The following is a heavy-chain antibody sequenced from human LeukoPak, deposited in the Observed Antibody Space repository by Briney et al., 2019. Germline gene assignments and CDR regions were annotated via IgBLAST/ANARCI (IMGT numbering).Heavy chain of an antibody. V-gene: IGHV1-18*01. Sequence: VASVKVSCKASGYTFTSYGISWVRQAPGQGLEWMGWISAYNGNTNYAQKLQGRVTMTTDTSTSTAYMELRSLRSDDTAVYYCARYREYYDILTGYYLGWFDPWGQGTLVTVCS. CDR3: ARYREYYDILTGYYLGWFDP. CDR2: ISAYNGNT. D-gene: IGHD3-9*01. J-gene: IGHJ5*02. CDR1: GYTFTSYG.